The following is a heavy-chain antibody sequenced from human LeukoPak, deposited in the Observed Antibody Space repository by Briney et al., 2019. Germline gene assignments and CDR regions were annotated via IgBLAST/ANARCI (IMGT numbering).Heavy chain of an antibody. D-gene: IGHD6-13*01. CDR1: GFTLSSFS. J-gene: IGHJ4*02. V-gene: IGHV3-48*04. CDR2: ITSNTNTI. Sequence: GGSLRLSCAASGFTLSSFSMNWVRQAPGKGLEWMSYITSNTNTIYYADSVEGRFTISRDNAKNSLYLQMNSLRAEDTAVYYCAREGGRAGETFDYWGQGTLVTVSS. CDR3: AREGGRAGETFDY.